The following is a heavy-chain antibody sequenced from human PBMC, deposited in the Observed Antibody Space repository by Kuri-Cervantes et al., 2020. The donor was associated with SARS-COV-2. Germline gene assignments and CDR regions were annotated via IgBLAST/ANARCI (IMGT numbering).Heavy chain of an antibody. CDR3: ARVFMDDKFFDI. V-gene: IGHV1-69*05. CDR1: GGTFSSYA. J-gene: IGHJ3*02. Sequence: SVKVSCKASGGTFSSYAISWVRQAPGQGLEWMGGIIPIFGTANYAQKFQGRVTMTTDTSTSTAYMELRSLRSDDTAVYYCARVFMDDKFFDIWGQGTMVTVSS. CDR2: IIPIFGTA. D-gene: IGHD3-22*01.